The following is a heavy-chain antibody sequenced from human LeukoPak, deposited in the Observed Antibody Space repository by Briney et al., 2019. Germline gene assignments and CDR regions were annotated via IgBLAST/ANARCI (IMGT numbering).Heavy chain of an antibody. J-gene: IGHJ4*02. CDR1: GGSISSGGYY. Sequence: SETLSLTCTVSGGSISSGGYYWSWIRQPPGKGLEWIGYIYHSGSTYYNPSLKSRVTISVDRSKNQFSLKLSSVTAADTAVYYCARGYCSSTSCHFDYWGQGTLVTVSS. V-gene: IGHV4-30-2*01. CDR3: ARGYCSSTSCHFDY. D-gene: IGHD2-2*01. CDR2: IYHSGST.